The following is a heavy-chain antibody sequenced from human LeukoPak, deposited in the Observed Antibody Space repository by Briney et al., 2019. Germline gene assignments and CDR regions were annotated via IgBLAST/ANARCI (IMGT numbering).Heavy chain of an antibody. D-gene: IGHD7-27*01. V-gene: IGHV3-23*01. CDR1: GFTFSSYT. Sequence: GGSLRLPCTASGFTFSSYTMTWVRQAPGKGLKWASTITTGDGNTYYADSVKGRFTVSRDDSKNTLYLQMNSLRAEDTAVYYCAKDGGLWVSAHWGDSWGRGTLVTVSS. CDR2: ITTGDGNT. CDR3: AKDGGLWVSAHWGDS. J-gene: IGHJ4*02.